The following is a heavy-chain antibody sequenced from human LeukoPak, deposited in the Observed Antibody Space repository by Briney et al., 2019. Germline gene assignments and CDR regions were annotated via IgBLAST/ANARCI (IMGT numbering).Heavy chain of an antibody. D-gene: IGHD3-10*01. CDR2: IYYSGST. CDR1: GGSISSSSYY. J-gene: IGHJ5*02. CDR3: ARAPSFMVRGANWFDP. V-gene: IGHV4-39*07. Sequence: SETLSLTCTVSGGSISSSSYYWGWIRQPPGKGLEWIGSIYYSGSTYYNPSLKSRVTISVDTSKNQFSLKLSSVTAADTAVYYCARAPSFMVRGANWFDPWGQGTLVTVSS.